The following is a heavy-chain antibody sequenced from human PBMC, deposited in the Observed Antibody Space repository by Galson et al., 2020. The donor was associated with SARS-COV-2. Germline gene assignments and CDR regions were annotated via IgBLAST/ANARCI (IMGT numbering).Heavy chain of an antibody. Sequence: GGSLRLSCAASGFTFSYYGMHWVRQAPGKGLEWVSFISYEGSLKYYTDSVKGRFIISRDNYKNTLYLQMNSLRAEDTAVYYCAKRISIFELGEKWFDPWGQGTLVAVSS. V-gene: IGHV3-30*18. CDR2: ISYEGSLK. CDR3: AKRISIFELGEKWFDP. CDR1: GFTFSYYG. J-gene: IGHJ5*02. D-gene: IGHD3-3*01.